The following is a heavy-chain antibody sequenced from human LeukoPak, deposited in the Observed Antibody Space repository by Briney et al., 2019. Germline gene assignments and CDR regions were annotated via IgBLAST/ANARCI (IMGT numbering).Heavy chain of an antibody. J-gene: IGHJ4*02. CDR3: ARGRAPQNYYDSSGYYHPLGY. V-gene: IGHV4-30-2*01. CDR2: IYHSGST. CDR1: GGSISSGGYS. D-gene: IGHD3-22*01. Sequence: SQTLSLTCAVSGGSISSGGYSWSWIRQPPGKGLEWIGYIYHSGSTYYNPSLKSRVTISVDRSKSQFSLKLSSVTAADTAVYYCARGRAPQNYYDSSGYYHPLGYWGQGTLVTVSS.